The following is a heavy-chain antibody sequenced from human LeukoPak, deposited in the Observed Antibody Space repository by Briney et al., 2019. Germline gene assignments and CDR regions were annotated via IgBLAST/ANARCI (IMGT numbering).Heavy chain of an antibody. V-gene: IGHV1-69*13. Sequence: ASVKVSCKASGGTFSSYAISWVRQATGQGLEWMGGIIPIFGTANYAQKFQGRVTITADESTSTAYMELSSLRSEDTAVYYCASGGVRGVMPYFDYWGQGTLVTVSS. D-gene: IGHD3-10*01. CDR3: ASGGVRGVMPYFDY. CDR1: GGTFSSYA. J-gene: IGHJ4*02. CDR2: IIPIFGTA.